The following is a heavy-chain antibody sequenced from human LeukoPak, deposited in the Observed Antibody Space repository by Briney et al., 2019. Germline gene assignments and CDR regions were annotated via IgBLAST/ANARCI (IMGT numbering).Heavy chain of an antibody. Sequence: GGSLRLSCVVSGFTFSTYWMYWVRQAPGKGLVWVSRINTDGSTTNYADSVKGRFTISRDNTKNTLYLQMNTLRAEDTAVYYCAKDGSMPWGYYMDVWGKGTTVTISS. J-gene: IGHJ6*03. CDR2: INTDGSTT. CDR3: AKDGSMPWGYYMDV. D-gene: IGHD2/OR15-2a*01. V-gene: IGHV3-74*01. CDR1: GFTFSTYW.